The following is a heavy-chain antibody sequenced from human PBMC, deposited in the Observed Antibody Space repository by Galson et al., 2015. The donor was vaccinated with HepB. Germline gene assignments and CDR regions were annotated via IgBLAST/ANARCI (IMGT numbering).Heavy chain of an antibody. J-gene: IGHJ5*02. CDR1: GFTFSGYA. CDR2: ISSSGDYI. Sequence: SLRLSCAASGFTFSGYAMTWVRQGPGKGLEWVSSISSSGDYIYYADSVKGRFTISRDNSKNSLYLQMNSLTDEDTAVYFCATISISVAAFDPWGQGTLVTVSS. V-gene: IGHV3-21*01. D-gene: IGHD6-19*01. CDR3: ATISISVAAFDP.